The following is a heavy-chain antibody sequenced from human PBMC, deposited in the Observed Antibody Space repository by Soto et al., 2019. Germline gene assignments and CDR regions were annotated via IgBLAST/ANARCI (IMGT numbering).Heavy chain of an antibody. CDR2: INPNSGGT. J-gene: IGHJ5*02. V-gene: IGHV1-2*04. CDR1: GYTFTGYY. D-gene: IGHD3-3*01. CDR3: ARDRSPTNDLWSGYFSSARYNWFDP. Sequence: ASVKVSCKASGYTFTGYYMHWVRQAPGQGLEWMGWINPNSGGTNYAQKFQGWVTMTRDTSISTAYMELSRLRSDDTAVYYCARDRSPTNDLWSGYFSSARYNWFDPWGQGTLVTVSS.